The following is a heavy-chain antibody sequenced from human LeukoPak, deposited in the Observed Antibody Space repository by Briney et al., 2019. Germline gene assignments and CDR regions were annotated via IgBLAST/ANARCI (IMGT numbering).Heavy chain of an antibody. CDR3: AKDIAESKPYYFDY. CDR1: GFTFSNYA. D-gene: IGHD6-13*01. CDR2: IRGSGTNT. Sequence: GGSLRLSCAASGFTFSNYAMNWVRQAPGKGLEWISGIRGSGTNTYYADSVKGRFTISRDNSKSTLYLQLNRLRDEDTATYYCAKDIAESKPYYFDYWGQGILVAVSS. J-gene: IGHJ4*02. V-gene: IGHV3-23*01.